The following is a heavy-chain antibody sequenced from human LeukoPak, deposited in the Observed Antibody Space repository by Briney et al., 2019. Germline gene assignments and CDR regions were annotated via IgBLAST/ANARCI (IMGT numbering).Heavy chain of an antibody. D-gene: IGHD2-15*01. V-gene: IGHV3-48*03. CDR3: AKDQGIIVPTYYFDY. J-gene: IGHJ4*02. CDR2: ISSSGSTI. CDR1: GFTFSSYE. Sequence: KPGGSLRLSCAASGFTFSSYEMNWVRQAPGKGLEWVSYISSSGSTIYYADSVKGRFTISRDNSKNTLYLQMNSLRAEDTAVYYCAKDQGIIVPTYYFDYWGQGTLVTVSS.